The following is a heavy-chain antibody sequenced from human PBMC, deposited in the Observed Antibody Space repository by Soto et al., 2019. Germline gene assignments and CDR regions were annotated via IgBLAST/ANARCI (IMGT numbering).Heavy chain of an antibody. CDR2: FDPEDGEP. V-gene: IGHV1-24*01. D-gene: IGHD3-3*01. Sequence: ASVKVSCKVSGYTLPELPIHWVRQAPGKGLEWMGSFDPEDGEPIYAQKFQGRVTMTQDTSTDTAYMEMSSLTSEDTAVYYCAAQPTYFDFWSDYPPWFDPWGQGTLVTVSS. CDR3: AAQPTYFDFWSDYPPWFDP. J-gene: IGHJ5*02. CDR1: GYTLPELP.